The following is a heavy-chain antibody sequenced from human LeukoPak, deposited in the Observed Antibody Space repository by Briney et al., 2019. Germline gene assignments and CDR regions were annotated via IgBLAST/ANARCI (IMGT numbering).Heavy chain of an antibody. V-gene: IGHV3-9*03. Sequence: GRSLRLSCAASGFTFDDYAMHWVRQAPGKGPEWVSGISWNSGSIGYADSVKGRFTISRDNAKNSLYLQMNSLRAEDMALYYCAKGYLRFLEWLSAPFDYWGQGTLVTVSS. D-gene: IGHD3-3*01. CDR2: ISWNSGSI. CDR3: AKGYLRFLEWLSAPFDY. CDR1: GFTFDDYA. J-gene: IGHJ4*02.